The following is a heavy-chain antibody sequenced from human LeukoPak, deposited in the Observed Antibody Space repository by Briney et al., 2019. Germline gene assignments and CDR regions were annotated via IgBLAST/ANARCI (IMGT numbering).Heavy chain of an antibody. D-gene: IGHD3-10*01. CDR3: AKDGLNYYGSGSYSFDY. V-gene: IGHV3-30*02. J-gene: IGHJ4*02. Sequence: GGSLRLSCAASGFTFSSYGMHWVRQAPGKGLEWVAFIRDAGSNKYYADSVKGRFTISRDNSKNTLYLQMNSLRAEDTAVYYCAKDGLNYYGSGSYSFDYWGQGTLVTVSS. CDR1: GFTFSSYG. CDR2: IRDAGSNK.